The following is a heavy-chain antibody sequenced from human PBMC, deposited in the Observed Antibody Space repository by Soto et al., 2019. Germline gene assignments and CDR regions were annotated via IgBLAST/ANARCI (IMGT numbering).Heavy chain of an antibody. J-gene: IGHJ6*02. CDR1: GFTFSSYS. CDR2: ISSSSSYI. CDR3: ARDPGYSSSWFLYGMDV. D-gene: IGHD6-13*01. Sequence: PGGSLRLSCAASGFTFSSYSMNWVRQAPGKGLEWVSSISSSSSYIYYADSVKGRFTISRDNAKNSLYLQMNSLRAEDTAVYYCARDPGYSSSWFLYGMDVWGQGTTVTVSS. V-gene: IGHV3-21*01.